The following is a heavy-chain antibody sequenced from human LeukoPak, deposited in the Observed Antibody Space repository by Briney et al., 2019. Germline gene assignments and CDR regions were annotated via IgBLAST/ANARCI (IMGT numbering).Heavy chain of an antibody. CDR2: ISDRGDNT. CDR1: GFTFSSYA. J-gene: IGHJ4*02. CDR3: AKDWSCDY. V-gene: IGHV3-23*01. Sequence: GGSLRLSCAASGFTFSSYATSWVRQAPGKGLEWVSAISDRGDNTYYADSVKGRFTISRDNSKNTLYLQMSSLRAEDTAIYYCAKDWSCDYWGQGTLVTVSS. D-gene: IGHD1-26*01.